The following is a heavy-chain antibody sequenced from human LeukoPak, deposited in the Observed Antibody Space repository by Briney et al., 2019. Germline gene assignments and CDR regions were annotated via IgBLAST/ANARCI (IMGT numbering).Heavy chain of an antibody. CDR1: GASTRSYY. D-gene: IGHD4-17*01. Sequence: PSETLSLTCTVSGASTRSYYRSWIRQPPGKGLEWIGYMHYSGSTNYNPSPKSRVTISLDTSKNQFSLKLSSVTAADTAVYYCARVLTTATSNWFDPWGQGTLVTVSS. J-gene: IGHJ5*02. CDR3: ARVLTTATSNWFDP. V-gene: IGHV4-59*01. CDR2: MHYSGST.